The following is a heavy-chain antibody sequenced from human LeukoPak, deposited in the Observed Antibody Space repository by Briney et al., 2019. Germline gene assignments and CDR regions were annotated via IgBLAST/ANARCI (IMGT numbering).Heavy chain of an antibody. D-gene: IGHD2-15*01. CDR3: AKPTIIVGRGGAFDI. CDR2: IRYDGSNK. Sequence: GGSLRLSCAASGFTFSSYGMHWVRQAPGKGLEWVAFIRYDGSNKYYADSVKGRFTISRDNSKNTLYLQMNSLRAEDTAVYYCAKPTIIVGRGGAFDIWGQGTMVTVSS. V-gene: IGHV3-30*02. J-gene: IGHJ3*02. CDR1: GFTFSSYG.